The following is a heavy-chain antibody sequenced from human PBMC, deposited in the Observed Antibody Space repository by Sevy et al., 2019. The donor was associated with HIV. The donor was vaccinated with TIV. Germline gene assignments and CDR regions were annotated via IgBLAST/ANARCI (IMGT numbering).Heavy chain of an antibody. CDR2: ISAYNGNT. D-gene: IGHD2-2*01. J-gene: IGHJ5*01. CDR1: GYTFTSYG. V-gene: IGHV1-18*01. Sequence: ASVKVSCKASGYTFTSYGISWVRQAPGQGLEWMGWISAYNGNTNYAQKLQGRVTMTTDTSTSTDYVELRSLRSDDTAVYYCARDLPSVLVPAAMGTSWGSLDSWGQGTLVTVSS. CDR3: ARDLPSVLVPAAMGTSWGSLDS.